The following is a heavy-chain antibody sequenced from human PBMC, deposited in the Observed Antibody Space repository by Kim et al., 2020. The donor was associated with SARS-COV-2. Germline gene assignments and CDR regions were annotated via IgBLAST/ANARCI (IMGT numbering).Heavy chain of an antibody. Sequence: SETLSLTCTVSGGSISSSNYYWGWIRQPPGKGLEWIGSIYYSGSTYYNPSLKSRVTISVDTSKNQFSLKLSSVTAADTAVYYCAGGVIQLWVFSFDPWGQGTLVTVSS. J-gene: IGHJ5*02. CDR3: AGGVIQLWVFSFDP. D-gene: IGHD5-18*01. CDR1: GGSISSSNYY. V-gene: IGHV4-39*01. CDR2: IYYSGST.